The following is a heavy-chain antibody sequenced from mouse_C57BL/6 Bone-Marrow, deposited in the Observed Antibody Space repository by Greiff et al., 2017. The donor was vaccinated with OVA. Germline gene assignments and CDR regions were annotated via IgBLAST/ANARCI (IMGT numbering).Heavy chain of an antibody. CDR3: ARGVITTVAAPNYYAMDY. J-gene: IGHJ4*01. V-gene: IGHV1-81*01. CDR2: IYPRSGNT. Sequence: QVQLQQSGAELARPGASVKLSCKASGYTFTSYGISWVKQRTGPGLEWIGEIYPRSGNTYYNEKFKGKATLTADKSSSTAYMELRSLTSEDSAVYFCARGVITTVAAPNYYAMDYWGQGTSVTVSS. D-gene: IGHD1-1*01. CDR1: GYTFTSYG.